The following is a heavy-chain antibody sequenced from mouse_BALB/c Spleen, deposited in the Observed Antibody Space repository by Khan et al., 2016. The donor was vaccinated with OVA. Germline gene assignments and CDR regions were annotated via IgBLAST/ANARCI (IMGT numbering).Heavy chain of an antibody. Sequence: QVQLQQSGPGLVQPSQSLSITCTVSGFSLTTYGVHWVRQSPGKGLEWLGVLWSGGSSDYNAAFISRLSISKDNSKSQVFFKMNSLQANDTAIYYCARNYDYDEGLAYWGQGTLVTVSA. CDR3: ARNYDYDEGLAY. J-gene: IGHJ3*01. CDR1: GFSLTTYG. V-gene: IGHV2-2*02. D-gene: IGHD2-4*01. CDR2: LWSGGSS.